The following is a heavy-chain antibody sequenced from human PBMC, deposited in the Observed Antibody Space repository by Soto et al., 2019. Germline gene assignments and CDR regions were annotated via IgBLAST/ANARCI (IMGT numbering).Heavy chain of an antibody. V-gene: IGHV4-31*03. D-gene: IGHD1-20*01. CDR1: GGSISSGDYY. Sequence: QVQLQESGPGLVKPSQTLSLTCTVSGGSISSGDYYWSWIRQHPGEGLEWIGYIYYSGSTYYNPSLKRRVTLSVDTSTNQFSLKLSSVTAADTAVYYCARTYNWNQADYWGQGTLVTVSS. CDR2: IYYSGST. J-gene: IGHJ4*02. CDR3: ARTYNWNQADY.